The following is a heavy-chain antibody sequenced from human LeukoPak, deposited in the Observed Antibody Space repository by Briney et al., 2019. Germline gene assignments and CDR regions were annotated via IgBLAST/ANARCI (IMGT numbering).Heavy chain of an antibody. CDR2: IYHSGST. Sequence: SETLSLTCAVSGGSISSGGYSWSWIRQPPGMGLEWIGYIYHSGSTYYNPSLKSRVTISVDRSKNQFSLKLSSVTAADTAVYYCASGITGDDAFDIRGQGTMVTVSS. D-gene: IGHD7-27*01. J-gene: IGHJ3*02. CDR1: GGSISSGGYS. CDR3: ASGITGDDAFDI. V-gene: IGHV4-30-2*01.